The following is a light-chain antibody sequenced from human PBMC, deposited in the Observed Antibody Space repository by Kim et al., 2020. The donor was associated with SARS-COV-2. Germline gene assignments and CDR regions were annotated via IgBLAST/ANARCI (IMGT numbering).Light chain of an antibody. J-gene: IGKJ4*01. CDR1: QTVSANY. CDR2: GVF. V-gene: IGKV3-20*01. Sequence: SPGDRASLSCRASQTVSANYLAWYQQKPGQAPRLLIYGVFNRATGIPDRFSGSGSGTDFTLTISRLEPEDFAVYYCQQYGNTPQTFGGGTKVDIK. CDR3: QQYGNTPQT.